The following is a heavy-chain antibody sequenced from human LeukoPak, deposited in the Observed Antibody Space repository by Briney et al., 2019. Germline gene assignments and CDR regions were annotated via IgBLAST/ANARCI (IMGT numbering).Heavy chain of an antibody. CDR2: VSGHDDST. V-gene: IGHV3-23*01. J-gene: IGHJ4*02. D-gene: IGHD3-9*01. CDR1: GFTFSNYA. Sequence: GRSLRLSCAASGFTFSNYAMYWVRLAPGKGLDLVSAVSGHDDSTNYAVSVKGRFTISRDTSKNTLYLQINSLIAEDTAVYYCAKWGDYDILTGYYDPDYWGQGTLVTVSS. CDR3: AKWGDYDILTGYYDPDY.